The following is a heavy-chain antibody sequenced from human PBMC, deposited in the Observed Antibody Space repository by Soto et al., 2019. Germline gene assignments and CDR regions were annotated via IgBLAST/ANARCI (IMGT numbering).Heavy chain of an antibody. CDR3: AHRGQRIVGPTCFGY. CDR1: GFSLSTSGMG. CDR2: IYGNDEK. D-gene: IGHD1-26*01. V-gene: IGHV2-5*01. J-gene: IGHJ4*02. Sequence: SGPTLVNPRQTLTQTCTLSGFSLSTSGMGVGWTRQPPGKAPEWLALIYGNDEKNYSPSLKSRLTITKDTSKNQVVLTMTNMDPVDTATYYCAHRGQRIVGPTCFGYWGQGTLVTVSS.